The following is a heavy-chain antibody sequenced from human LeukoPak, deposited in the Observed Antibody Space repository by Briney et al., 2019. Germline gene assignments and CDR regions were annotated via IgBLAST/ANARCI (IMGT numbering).Heavy chain of an antibody. Sequence: SETLSLTCAVYGGSFSGYYWSWIRQPPGKGLEWIGEINHSGITNCNPSLKSRVTMSLDTSKSQFSLKLSSVTAADTALYYCARGVVGVIEVRGYYVDYWGQGTLVTVSS. J-gene: IGHJ4*02. CDR3: ARGVVGVIEVRGYYVDY. D-gene: IGHD3-10*01. V-gene: IGHV4-34*01. CDR1: GGSFSGYY. CDR2: INHSGIT.